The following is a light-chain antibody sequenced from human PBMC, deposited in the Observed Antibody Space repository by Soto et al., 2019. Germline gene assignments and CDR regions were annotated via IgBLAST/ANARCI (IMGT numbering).Light chain of an antibody. CDR2: KAS. Sequence: DIQMTQSPSTLSASVGDRVTITCRASQEIINWVAWYQQKLGKAPKLLIYKASNLENGVPSRFSGSVSGTEFTLTISSLQPDDFATYYCQQYNSYSYTFGQGTKLEIK. J-gene: IGKJ2*01. CDR1: QEIINW. CDR3: QQYNSYSYT. V-gene: IGKV1-5*03.